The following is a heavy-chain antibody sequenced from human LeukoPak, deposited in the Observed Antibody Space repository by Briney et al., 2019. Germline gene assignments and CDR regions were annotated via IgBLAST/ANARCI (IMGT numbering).Heavy chain of an antibody. CDR1: GFTFSSYA. J-gene: IGHJ4*02. D-gene: IGHD6-13*01. CDR2: ISGSGGST. CDR3: AKDGLGSSWYLVQRGSFDY. V-gene: IGHV3-23*01. Sequence: GGSLRLSCAASGFTFSSYAMSWVRQAPGKGLEWVSAISGSGGSTYYADSVKGRFTISRDNSKNTLYLQMNSLRAEDTAVYYCAKDGLGSSWYLVQRGSFDYWGQGTLVTVSS.